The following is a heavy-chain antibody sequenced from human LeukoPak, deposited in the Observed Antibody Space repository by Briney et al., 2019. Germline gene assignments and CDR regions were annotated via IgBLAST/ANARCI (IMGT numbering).Heavy chain of an antibody. D-gene: IGHD2-8*01. CDR3: AAQPCINGICYLDY. Sequence: GGSLRLSCAASGFTFSGSAMHWVRQAPGKGLEWVTVISYHARDQFYADSVKGRFTVSRDNSRNTLYLQMNSLRAEDSAVYYCAAQPCINGICYLDYWGQGTLVTVSS. CDR2: ISYHARDQ. V-gene: IGHV3-30*04. CDR1: GFTFSGSA. J-gene: IGHJ4*02.